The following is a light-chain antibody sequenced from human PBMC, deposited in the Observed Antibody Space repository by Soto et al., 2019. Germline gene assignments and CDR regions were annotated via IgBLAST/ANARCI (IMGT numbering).Light chain of an antibody. Sequence: EIVLTQSPGTLSLSPGERATLSCRASQSVNSNYLAWHQQKPGLAPRLLIYDASSRATGIPDRFSGSGSGTDFTLTISRLEPEDFAVYYCQQYGSSPRFGQGTRLEIK. CDR3: QQYGSSPR. CDR1: QSVNSNY. J-gene: IGKJ5*01. V-gene: IGKV3D-20*01. CDR2: DAS.